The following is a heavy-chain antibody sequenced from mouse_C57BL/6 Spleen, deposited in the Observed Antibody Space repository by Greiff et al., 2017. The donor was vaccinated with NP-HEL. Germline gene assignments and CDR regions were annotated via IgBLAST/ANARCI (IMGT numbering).Heavy chain of an antibody. J-gene: IGHJ1*03. Sequence: EVHLVESGGGLVKPGGSLKLSCAASGFTFSSYAMSWVRQTPEKRLEWVATISDGGSYTYYPDNVKGRFTISRDNATNNLYLQLSHLKSEDTAMYYCARDGAYYGSSYRYFDVWGTGTTVTVSS. CDR2: ISDGGSYT. V-gene: IGHV5-4*01. CDR3: ARDGAYYGSSYRYFDV. CDR1: GFTFSSYA. D-gene: IGHD1-1*01.